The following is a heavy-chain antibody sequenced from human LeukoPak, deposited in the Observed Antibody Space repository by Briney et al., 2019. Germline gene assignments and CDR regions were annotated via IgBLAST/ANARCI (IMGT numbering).Heavy chain of an antibody. V-gene: IGHV4-39*07. Sequence: SETLSLTCTVSGGSISSSTYYWGWIRQPPGKGLEWIGSIFYSGTTYYNPSLKSRVTISVDTSKNQFSLKLSSVTAADTAVYYCARESERDYDILTGRYYYYGMDVWGQGTTVTVSS. J-gene: IGHJ6*02. CDR1: GGSISSSTYY. CDR3: ARESERDYDILTGRYYYYGMDV. D-gene: IGHD3-9*01. CDR2: IFYSGTT.